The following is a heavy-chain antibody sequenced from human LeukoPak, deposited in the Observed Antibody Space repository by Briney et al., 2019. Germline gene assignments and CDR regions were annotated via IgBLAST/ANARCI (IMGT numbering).Heavy chain of an antibody. J-gene: IGHJ1*01. CDR1: GFTFSSYA. CDR2: ISYDGSNK. Sequence: GGSLRLSCAASGFTFSSYAMHWVRQAPGKGLGWVAVISYDGSNKYYADSVKGRFTISRDNSKNTLYLQMNSLRAEDTAVYYCARDSGEMATITEYFQHWGQGTLVTVSS. CDR3: ARDSGEMATITEYFQH. V-gene: IGHV3-30-3*01. D-gene: IGHD5-24*01.